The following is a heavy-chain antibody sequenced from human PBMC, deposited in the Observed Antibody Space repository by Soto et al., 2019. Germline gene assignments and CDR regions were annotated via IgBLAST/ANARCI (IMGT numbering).Heavy chain of an antibody. Sequence: QVQLQESGPGLVTPSETLSLTCTVSGASITRDHWNWIRQPPGKGLEWIGEYSGSTNYNPSLKSRGTIAVRTSKNQFPLKLSTVTTANPGVFFCGAYTRGGGGRGYWGQGTLVTVSS. D-gene: IGHD3-16*01. CDR3: GAYTRGGGGRGY. CDR2: EYSGST. J-gene: IGHJ4*02. V-gene: IGHV4-59*08. CDR1: GASITRDH.